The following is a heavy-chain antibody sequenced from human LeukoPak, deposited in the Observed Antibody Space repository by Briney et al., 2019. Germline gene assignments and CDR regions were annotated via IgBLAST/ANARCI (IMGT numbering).Heavy chain of an antibody. V-gene: IGHV1-2*02. CDR1: GYTFTGYY. Sequence: ASVKVSCTASGYTFTGYYMHWVRQAPGQGLEWMGWINPNSGGTNYAQKFQGRVTMTRDTSISTAYTELSRLRSDDTAVYYCARAGVAGTEDDAFDIWGQGAMVTVSS. CDR2: INPNSGGT. J-gene: IGHJ3*02. CDR3: ARAGVAGTEDDAFDI. D-gene: IGHD6-19*01.